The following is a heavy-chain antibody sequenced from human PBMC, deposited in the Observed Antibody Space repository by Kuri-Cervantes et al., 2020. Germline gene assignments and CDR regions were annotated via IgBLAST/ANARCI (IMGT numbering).Heavy chain of an antibody. V-gene: IGHV3-11*01. Sequence: GESLKISCAASGFTFSDYYMSWIRQAPGKGLEWVSYISSSGSTIYYADSVKGRFTISRDNAKNSLYLQMNSLRAEDTAVYYCARDINSPHYGTFDYWGQGTLVTVSS. D-gene: IGHD3-10*01. J-gene: IGHJ4*02. CDR1: GFTFSDYY. CDR2: ISSSGSTI. CDR3: ARDINSPHYGTFDY.